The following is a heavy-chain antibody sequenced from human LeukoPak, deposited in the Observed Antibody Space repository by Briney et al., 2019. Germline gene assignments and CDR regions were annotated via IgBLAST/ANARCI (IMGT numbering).Heavy chain of an antibody. CDR3: TSTYLGGF. J-gene: IGHJ4*02. V-gene: IGHV3-48*01. D-gene: IGHD4-23*01. CDR1: GFTFSSYG. CDR2: ISSSSNSI. Sequence: PGGSLRLSCAGSGFTFSSYGMNWVRQAPGKGLEWVSYISSSSNSIYYADSVKGRFTISRDNAKNSLYLQMNSLRAEDTAVHYCTSTYLGGFWGRGTLVTVSS.